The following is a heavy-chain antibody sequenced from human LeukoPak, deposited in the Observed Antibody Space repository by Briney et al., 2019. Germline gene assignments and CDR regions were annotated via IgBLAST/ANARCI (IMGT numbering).Heavy chain of an antibody. Sequence: SETLSLTCAVYGGSFSGYYWSWIRQPPGKGLEWIGEINHSGSTNYNPSLKSRVTISVDTSKNQFSLKLSSVTAADTAVYYCARGKGIPQYGDNNYYYYYGMDVWGQGTTVTVSS. CDR2: INHSGST. D-gene: IGHD4-17*01. CDR1: GGSFSGYY. CDR3: ARGKGIPQYGDNNYYYYYGMDV. V-gene: IGHV4-34*01. J-gene: IGHJ6*02.